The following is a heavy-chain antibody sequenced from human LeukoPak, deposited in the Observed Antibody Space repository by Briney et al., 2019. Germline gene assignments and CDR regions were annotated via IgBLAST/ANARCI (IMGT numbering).Heavy chain of an antibody. CDR1: GFTFSRYS. D-gene: IGHD1-14*01. Sequence: MPGGSLRLSCAASGFTFSRYSMNWVRQAPGKGLEWVSSISISSSYIYYADSVKGRFTISRDNAKNSLYLQMNSLRAEDTAVYYCARPLRPVWGTFFDYWGQGTLVTVSS. CDR2: ISISSSYI. V-gene: IGHV3-21*01. J-gene: IGHJ4*02. CDR3: ARPLRPVWGTFFDY.